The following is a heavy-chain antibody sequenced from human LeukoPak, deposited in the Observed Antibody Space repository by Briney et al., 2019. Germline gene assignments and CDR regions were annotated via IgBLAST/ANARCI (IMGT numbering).Heavy chain of an antibody. Sequence: SETLSLTCTVSGGSISSSSYYWGWIRQPPGKGLEWIGSIDYSESTYYNPSLKSRVTISVDTSKNQFPLKLSSVTAADTAVYYCARHKSSPLSYSSGWYVDYWGQGTLVTVSS. D-gene: IGHD6-19*01. J-gene: IGHJ4*02. CDR2: IDYSEST. CDR1: GGSISSSSYY. V-gene: IGHV4-39*01. CDR3: ARHKSSPLSYSSGWYVDY.